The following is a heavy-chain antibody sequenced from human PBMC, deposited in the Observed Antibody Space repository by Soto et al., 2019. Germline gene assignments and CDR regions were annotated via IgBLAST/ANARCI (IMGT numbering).Heavy chain of an antibody. V-gene: IGHV5-51*01. J-gene: IGHJ6*02. D-gene: IGHD6-13*01. CDR2: IYPGDSDT. CDR1: GYSFTSYW. CDR3: ARLSSSVPRRYYYGMDV. Sequence: PGESLNISCKGSGYSFTSYWIGLVRQMPGKGLEWMGVIYPGDSDTRYSPSFQGQVTISADKSISTAYLQWSSLKASDTAMYYCARLSSSVPRRYYYGMDVWGQGTTVTVSS.